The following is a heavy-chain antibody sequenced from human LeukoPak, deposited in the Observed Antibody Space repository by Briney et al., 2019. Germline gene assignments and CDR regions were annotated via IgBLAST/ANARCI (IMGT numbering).Heavy chain of an antibody. CDR3: ARDSVGCSSTSCFFWFDP. J-gene: IGHJ5*02. V-gene: IGHV1-2*02. CDR2: INPNSGGT. Sequence: ASVKVSCLASGYTFTGYYMHWVRQAPGQGLEWMGWINPNSGGTNYAQKFQGRVTMTRDTSISTAYMELSRLRSDDTAVYYCARDSVGCSSTSCFFWFDPWGQGTLVTVSS. D-gene: IGHD2-2*01. CDR1: GYTFTGYY.